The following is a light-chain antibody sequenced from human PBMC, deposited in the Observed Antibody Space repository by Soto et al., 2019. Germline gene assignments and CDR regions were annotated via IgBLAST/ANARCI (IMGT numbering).Light chain of an antibody. CDR2: EVS. J-gene: IGLJ1*01. V-gene: IGLV2-14*01. Sequence: QSALTQPASVSGSPGQSITISCTGTSSDVGGYDYVSWYQQHPGKAPKLMIYEVSNRPSGVSNRFSGSKSGNTASLTISGLQADDEADYYCSSYTNSSPYVFGTGTKVTVL. CDR1: SSDVGGYDY. CDR3: SSYTNSSPYV.